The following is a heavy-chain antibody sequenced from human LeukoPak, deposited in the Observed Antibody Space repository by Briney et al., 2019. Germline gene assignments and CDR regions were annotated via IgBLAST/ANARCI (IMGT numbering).Heavy chain of an antibody. CDR1: GYTFTTYG. Sequence: GASVKVSCTASGYTFTTYGISWVRQAPGQGLEWMGWISAYNGYTNFAQKVQGRVAMTTDTSTKTAYMELRSLRSDDTAVYYCARDTYYYDSSGRGFDFWGQGTLVTVSS. CDR3: ARDTYYYDSSGRGFDF. V-gene: IGHV1-18*01. CDR2: ISAYNGYT. J-gene: IGHJ4*02. D-gene: IGHD3-22*01.